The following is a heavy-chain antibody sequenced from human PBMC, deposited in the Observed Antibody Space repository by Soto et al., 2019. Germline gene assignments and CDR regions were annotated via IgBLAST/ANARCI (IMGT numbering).Heavy chain of an antibody. CDR3: VTEPTLQWSRCYY. D-gene: IGHD6-19*01. CDR1: GFTFSTYA. Sequence: QVQLVESGGGVVQPGRSLRLSCAASGFTFSTYAIHWVRQAPDKGLEWVAVISSDGNNRYYADSVKGRFTISRDNCKNTLYLQMNSLRVEDTAVYYCVTEPTLQWSRCYYWGQGTLVTVSS. CDR2: ISSDGNNR. J-gene: IGHJ4*02. V-gene: IGHV3-30-3*01.